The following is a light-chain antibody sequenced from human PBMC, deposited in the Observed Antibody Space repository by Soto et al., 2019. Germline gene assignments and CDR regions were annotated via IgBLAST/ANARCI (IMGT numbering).Light chain of an antibody. CDR2: SNN. J-gene: IGLJ3*02. CDR3: AAWDDSLNGWV. Sequence: QSVLTQPPSASGTPGQRVTISCSGSSSNIGSNTVNWYQQLPGTAPKLLIYSNNQRPSGVPDRFSGSKSGTSASLAISELQSEDEADYYWAAWDDSLNGWVFGGGTKVTVL. CDR1: SSNIGSNT. V-gene: IGLV1-44*01.